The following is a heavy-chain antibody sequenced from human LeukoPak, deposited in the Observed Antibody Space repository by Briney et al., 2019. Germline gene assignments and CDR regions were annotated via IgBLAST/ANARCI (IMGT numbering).Heavy chain of an antibody. J-gene: IGHJ4*02. CDR2: INPNTGGT. Sequence: ASLTVSCKASGYTFTGYYMHWVRQAPGQGLEWMGWINPNTGGTNYAQKFQGRVTMTSDTSSSTAYMEVSSLRSDDTAVYYCATDYGDYESAYWGQGTLVTVSS. D-gene: IGHD4-17*01. CDR3: ATDYGDYESAY. V-gene: IGHV1-2*02. CDR1: GYTFTGYY.